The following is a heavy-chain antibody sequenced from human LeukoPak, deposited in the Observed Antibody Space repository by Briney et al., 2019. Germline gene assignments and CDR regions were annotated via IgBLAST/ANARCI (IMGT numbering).Heavy chain of an antibody. CDR3: ARQTFWGSYRYVDY. J-gene: IGHJ4*02. CDR1: GGSISSSSYY. V-gene: IGHV4-39*01. D-gene: IGHD3-16*02. CDR2: IYYSGST. Sequence: SETLSLTCTVSGGSISSSSYYWGWIRQPPGKGLEWIGSIYYSGSTYYNPSLKSRVTISVDTSKNQFSLKLSSVTAADTAVYYCARQTFWGSYRYVDYWGQGTLVTVSS.